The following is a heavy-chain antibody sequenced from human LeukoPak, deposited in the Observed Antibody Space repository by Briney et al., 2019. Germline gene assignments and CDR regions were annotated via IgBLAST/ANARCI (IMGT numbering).Heavy chain of an antibody. J-gene: IGHJ3*02. CDR1: GGSPTRDY. V-gene: IGHV4-4*07. D-gene: IGHD2-21*02. Sequence: SESLSLTCTLSGGSPTRDYGSWVREPARKGLGWSGRIYISVSTTYNPSPKSRVTMSVDKSKNQFSLKLSSVTAADTAVYYCAREGGDIVVVTAILDAFDIWGQGTMVTVSS. CDR3: AREGGDIVVVTAILDAFDI. CDR2: IYISVST.